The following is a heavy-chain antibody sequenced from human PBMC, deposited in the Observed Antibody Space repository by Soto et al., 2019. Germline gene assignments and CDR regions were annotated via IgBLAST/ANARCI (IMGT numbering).Heavy chain of an antibody. CDR2: IWYDGSNK. CDR3: ARDLAPDVFDF. J-gene: IGHJ3*01. CDR1: GFTFSSYG. Sequence: GGSLRLSCAASGFTFSSYGMHWVRQAPGKGLEWVAVIWYDGSNKYYADSVKGRFTISRDNSKNTLYLQMNSLRAEDTAVYYCARDLAPDVFDFWGQGTMVTVSS. V-gene: IGHV3-33*01.